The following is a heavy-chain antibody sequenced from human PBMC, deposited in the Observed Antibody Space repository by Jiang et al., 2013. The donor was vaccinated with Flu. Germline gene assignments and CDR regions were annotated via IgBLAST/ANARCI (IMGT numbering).Heavy chain of an antibody. V-gene: IGHV1-69*06. D-gene: IGHD5-18*01. Sequence: GAEVKKPGSSVKVSCKASGGSFSSYAMNWVRQAPGQGLEWMGGINHIFGTTDYAQKFQGRVTITADKSTSTAYMDLSSLRSEDTAIYYCARSSWGYSYGPFEYWGQGTLITVSS. CDR2: INHIFGTT. CDR3: ARSSWGYSYGPFEY. J-gene: IGHJ4*02. CDR1: GGSFSSYA.